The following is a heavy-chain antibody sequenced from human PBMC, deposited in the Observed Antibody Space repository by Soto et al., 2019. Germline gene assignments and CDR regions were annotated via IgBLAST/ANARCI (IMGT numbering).Heavy chain of an antibody. V-gene: IGHV1-46*01. J-gene: IGHJ4*02. D-gene: IGHD3-10*01. CDR3: ARSSITMVRGVIIRRAPPLY. Sequence: ASVKVSCKASGYTFTSYYMHWVLQAPGQGLEWMGIINPSGGSTSYAQKFQGRVTMTRDTSTSTVYMELSSLRSEDTAVYYCARSSITMVRGVIIRRAPPLYWGQGTLVTVSS. CDR1: GYTFTSYY. CDR2: INPSGGST.